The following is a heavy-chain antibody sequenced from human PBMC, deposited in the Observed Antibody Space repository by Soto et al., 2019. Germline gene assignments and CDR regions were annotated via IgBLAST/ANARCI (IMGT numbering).Heavy chain of an antibody. CDR1: GFSFSVYS. CDR3: AKWDWRSSSNY. V-gene: IGHV3-48*02. D-gene: IGHD6-6*01. Sequence: GGSLRLSCAASGFSFSVYSMNWVRQAPGKGLEWVSYISDTSNTIYYADSVKGRFTISRDNAKNSLFLQMNGLRDEDTAVYYCAKWDWRSSSNYWGPGTLVTVSS. CDR2: ISDTSNTI. J-gene: IGHJ4*02.